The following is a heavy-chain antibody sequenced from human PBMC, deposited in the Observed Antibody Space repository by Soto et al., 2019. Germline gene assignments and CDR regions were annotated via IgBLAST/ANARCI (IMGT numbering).Heavy chain of an antibody. V-gene: IGHV1-69*13. CDR2: IIPIFGTA. CDR1: GGTVSSYA. Sequence: GASVEVSCKASGGTVSSYAISSVRQAPGQGLEWMGGIIPIFGTANYAQKFQGRVTITADESTSTAYMELSSLRSEDTAVYYCARDRRPSTYYYGSGSSAPFDYWGQGTLVTVSS. D-gene: IGHD3-10*01. J-gene: IGHJ4*02. CDR3: ARDRRPSTYYYGSGSSAPFDY.